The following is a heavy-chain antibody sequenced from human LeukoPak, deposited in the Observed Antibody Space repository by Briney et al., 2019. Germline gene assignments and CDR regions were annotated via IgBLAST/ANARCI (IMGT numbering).Heavy chain of an antibody. CDR1: GFTFSSYA. Sequence: GGSLRLSCAASGFTFSSYAMHWVRQAPGKGLEWVAVISYDGSNKYYADSVKGRFTISRDNSKNTLYLQMNSLRAEDTAVYYCARVCDSSGYPDCYFDYWGQGTLVTVSS. J-gene: IGHJ4*02. CDR3: ARVCDSSGYPDCYFDY. V-gene: IGHV3-30-3*01. CDR2: ISYDGSNK. D-gene: IGHD3-22*01.